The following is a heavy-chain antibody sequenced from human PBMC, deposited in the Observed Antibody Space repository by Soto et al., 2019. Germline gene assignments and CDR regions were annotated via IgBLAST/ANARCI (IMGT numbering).Heavy chain of an antibody. V-gene: IGHV4-34*01. CDR1: GGSFSGYY. J-gene: IGHJ4*02. CDR2: INHSGST. Sequence: QVQLQQWGAGLLKPSETLSLTCAVYGGSFSGYYWSWIRQPPGMGLEWIGEINHSGSTNYNPSLKRRVTISLDTSTSQLSMKPSSVTAANTAVYYCARGWGTVIRGVIIYFDSWGQGTLVTVSS. D-gene: IGHD3-10*01. CDR3: ARGWGTVIRGVIIYFDS.